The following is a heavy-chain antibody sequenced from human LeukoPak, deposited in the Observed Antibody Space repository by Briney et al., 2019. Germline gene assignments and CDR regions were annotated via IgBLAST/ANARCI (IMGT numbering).Heavy chain of an antibody. CDR1: GFSLSTSGVG. D-gene: IGHD3-9*01. CDR2: IYWDDDK. J-gene: IGHJ4*02. Sequence: SSPTLVNPTQTLTLTCTFSGFSLSTSGVGVGWIRQPPGKALEWLALIYWDDDKRYSPSLKSRLTITKDTSKNQVVLTMTNMDPVDTATYYCAHVPETGFFPNYYFDYWGQGTLVTVSS. V-gene: IGHV2-5*02. CDR3: AHVPETGFFPNYYFDY.